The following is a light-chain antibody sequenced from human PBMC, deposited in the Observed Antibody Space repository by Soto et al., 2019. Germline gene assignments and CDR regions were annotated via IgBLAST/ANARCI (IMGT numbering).Light chain of an antibody. CDR2: EVS. J-gene: IGLJ1*01. CDR1: SSDVGGYNY. V-gene: IGLV2-14*01. Sequence: QSALTQPASVSGSPGQSITISCTGTSSDVGGYNYVSWYQQHPGKAPKLMIYEVSNRPSGVSNRFSGSKSGNTASLTISGLQAEDEVDYYCSSYTSSSPLVFGTGTKLTVL. CDR3: SSYTSSSPLV.